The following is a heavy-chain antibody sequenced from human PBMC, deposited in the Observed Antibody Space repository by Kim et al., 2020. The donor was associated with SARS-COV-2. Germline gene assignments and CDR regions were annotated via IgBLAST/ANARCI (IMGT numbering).Heavy chain of an antibody. CDR2: ISYDGSNK. Sequence: GGSLRLSCAASGFTFSSYAMHWVRQAPGKGLEWVAVISYDGSNKYYADSVKGRFTISRDNSKNTLYLQMNSLRAEDTAVYYCARDKGWIQLWPKGGLDYWGQGTLVTVSS. CDR1: GFTFSSYA. CDR3: ARDKGWIQLWPKGGLDY. J-gene: IGHJ4*02. V-gene: IGHV3-30*04. D-gene: IGHD5-18*01.